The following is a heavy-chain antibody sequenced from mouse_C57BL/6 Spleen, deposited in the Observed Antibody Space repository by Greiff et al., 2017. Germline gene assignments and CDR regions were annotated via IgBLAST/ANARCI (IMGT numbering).Heavy chain of an antibody. CDR2: IYPRSGNT. J-gene: IGHJ4*01. V-gene: IGHV1-81*01. CDR3: ARSVTTVVEGAMDY. CDR1: GYTFTSYG. Sequence: QVQLQQSGAELARPGASVKLSCKASGYTFTSYGISWVKQRTGQGLEWIGEIYPRSGNTSYNEKFKGKATLTAEKSSSTAYMELRSLISEDSAVYFCARSVTTVVEGAMDYWGQGTSVTVSS. D-gene: IGHD1-1*01.